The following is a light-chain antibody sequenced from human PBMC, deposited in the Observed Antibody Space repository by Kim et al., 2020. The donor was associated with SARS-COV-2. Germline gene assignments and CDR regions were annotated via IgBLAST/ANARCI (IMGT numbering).Light chain of an antibody. CDR1: SSNIGAGYD. J-gene: IGLJ1*01. V-gene: IGLV1-40*01. CDR2: STG. Sequence: VTVSCIGSSSNIGAGYDVHWYQHLPTTAPKLLIYSTGNRPSGVPDRFSGSKSGTSASLAITGLQAEDEADYYCQSYDSSLSGYVFGSGTKVTVL. CDR3: QSYDSSLSGYV.